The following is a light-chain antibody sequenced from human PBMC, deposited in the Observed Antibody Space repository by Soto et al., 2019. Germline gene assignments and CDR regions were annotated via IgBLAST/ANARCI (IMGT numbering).Light chain of an antibody. CDR1: QSVSSSY. CDR2: GAS. J-gene: IGKJ3*01. V-gene: IGKV3-20*01. CDR3: QLYGSSPPSFT. Sequence: EIVLTQSPGTLSLSPGERATLSCRASQSVSSSYLAWYQQKPGQAPRLLIYGASSRATGIPDRFSGSGSGTDLTLTISRLEPEDFAVYYCQLYGSSPPSFTFGPGTKVDIK.